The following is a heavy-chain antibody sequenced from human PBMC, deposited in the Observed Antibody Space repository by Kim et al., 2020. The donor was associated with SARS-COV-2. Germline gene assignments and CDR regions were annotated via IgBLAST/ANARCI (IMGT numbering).Heavy chain of an antibody. D-gene: IGHD3-9*01. V-gene: IGHV4-59*01. Sequence: SRVTIAVDTSKNQFSLKLSSVTAADTAVYYCARTYYDILTGYYPYYFDYWGQGTLVTVSS. CDR3: ARTYYDILTGYYPYYFDY. J-gene: IGHJ4*02.